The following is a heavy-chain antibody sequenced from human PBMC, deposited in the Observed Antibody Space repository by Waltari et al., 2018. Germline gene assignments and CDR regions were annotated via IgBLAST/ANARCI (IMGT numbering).Heavy chain of an antibody. V-gene: IGHV4-34*01. CDR2: INHSGST. D-gene: IGHD2-2*01. Sequence: QVQLQQWGAGLLKPSETLSLTCAVYGGSFRGYYWSWIRQPPGKGLEWIGEINHSGSTNYNPSLKSRVTISVDTSKNQFSLKLSSVTAADTAVYYCARGLGYCSSTSCYWNWFDPWGQGTLVTVSS. CDR3: ARGLGYCSSTSCYWNWFDP. J-gene: IGHJ5*02. CDR1: GGSFRGYY.